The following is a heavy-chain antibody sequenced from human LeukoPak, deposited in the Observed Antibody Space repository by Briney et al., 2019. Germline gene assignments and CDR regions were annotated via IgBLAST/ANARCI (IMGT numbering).Heavy chain of an antibody. V-gene: IGHV3-7*01. CDR2: IKQDGSEK. CDR3: ARASGRYYYYGMDV. J-gene: IGHJ6*02. Sequence: PGGSLRLSYAASGFTFSSYWMSWVRQAPGKGLEWVANIKQDGSEKYYVDSVKGRFTISRDNAKNSLYLQMNSLRAEDTAVYYCARASGRYYYYGMDVWGQGTTVTVSS. CDR1: GFTFSSYW. D-gene: IGHD1-14*01.